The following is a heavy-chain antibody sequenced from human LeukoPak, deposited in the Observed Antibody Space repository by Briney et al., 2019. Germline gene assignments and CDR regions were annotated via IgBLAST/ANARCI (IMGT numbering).Heavy chain of an antibody. J-gene: IGHJ4*02. CDR1: GYTFTSYY. V-gene: IGHV1-46*01. D-gene: IGHD3-10*01. Sequence: GASVKVSCKASGYTFTSYYMHWVRQAPGQGLEWMGIINPSGGSTSYAQKFQGRVTMTRDMSTSTVYMELSSLRSEDTSVYYCARVTMVRGVIFDYWGQGTLVTVSS. CDR2: INPSGGST. CDR3: ARVTMVRGVIFDY.